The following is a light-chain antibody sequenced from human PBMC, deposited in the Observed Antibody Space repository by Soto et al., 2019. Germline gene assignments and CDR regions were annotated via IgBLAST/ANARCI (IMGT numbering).Light chain of an antibody. CDR1: QSVSSN. CDR2: GAS. V-gene: IGKV3-15*01. Sequence: EIVMTQSPATLSVSPGERATLSCRASQSVSSNLAWYQQKPGQAPRLLIYGASTRATGIPARFSGSGSGTEFTLTIRSLQSADFAVSYCQPYNNGPFPSWTFGQGTKVEIK. CDR3: QPYNNGPFPSWT. J-gene: IGKJ1*01.